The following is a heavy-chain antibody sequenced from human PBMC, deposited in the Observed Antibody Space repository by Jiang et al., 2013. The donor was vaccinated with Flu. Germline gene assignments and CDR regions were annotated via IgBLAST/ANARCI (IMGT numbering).Heavy chain of an antibody. V-gene: IGHV3-33*01. J-gene: IGHJ3*01. CDR1: EFLFSGHG. D-gene: IGHD3-16*01. CDR2: IWYDGSNK. Sequence: VQLVESGGGVVQPGTSLRLSCAASEFLFSGHGMHWVRQAPGKGLEWVAVIWYDGSNKYYSDPVKGRFTISRDNSNNMLYLQMDYLRAEDTAVYYCARDVGGRAAMTLRTGGLGAF. CDR3: ARDVGGRAAMTLRTGGLGAF.